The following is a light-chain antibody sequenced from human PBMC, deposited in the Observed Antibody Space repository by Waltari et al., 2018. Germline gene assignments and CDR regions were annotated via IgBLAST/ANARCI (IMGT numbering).Light chain of an antibody. CDR2: EAT. V-gene: IGLV2-23*01. Sequence: QSVLTPPAPVSGSPGQSITISCTGTRSGIGAYNFVPVFQQRPGQAPRLLSSEATKRPSGVSYRFSGSKSGNTASLSISDLQAEDEADYYCCSYVGGSRVLFGGGTKLTV. CDR1: RSGIGAYNF. J-gene: IGLJ2*01. CDR3: CSYVGGSRVL.